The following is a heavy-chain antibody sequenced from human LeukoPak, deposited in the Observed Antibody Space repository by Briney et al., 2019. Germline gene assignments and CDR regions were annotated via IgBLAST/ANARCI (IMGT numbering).Heavy chain of an antibody. CDR2: IYYSGST. J-gene: IGHJ2*01. CDR3: ARDLSPIWYFDL. Sequence: SETLSLTCTVSGGSISSYYWSWIRQPPGKGLEWIGYIYYSGSTNYNPSLKSRVTISVDTSKNQFSLKLSSVTAADTAVYYCARDLSPIWYFDLWGRGTLVTASS. CDR1: GGSISSYY. V-gene: IGHV4-59*01. D-gene: IGHD3-3*02.